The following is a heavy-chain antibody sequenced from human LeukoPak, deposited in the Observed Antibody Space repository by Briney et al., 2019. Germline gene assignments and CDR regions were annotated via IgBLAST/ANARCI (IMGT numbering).Heavy chain of an antibody. CDR3: ERDGDTCTVHPSNYFDY. CDR1: GFTFSSYS. CDR2: ISSSSSYI. J-gene: IGHJ4*02. Sequence: PGGSLRLSCAASGFTFSSYSMNWVRQAPGKGLEWVSSISSSSSYIYYADSVKGRFTISRDNAKNTLYLKMNRLGAEATAEYYGERDGDTCTVHPSNYFDYWGQGTLVTVSS. V-gene: IGHV3-21*01. D-gene: IGHD2-8*02.